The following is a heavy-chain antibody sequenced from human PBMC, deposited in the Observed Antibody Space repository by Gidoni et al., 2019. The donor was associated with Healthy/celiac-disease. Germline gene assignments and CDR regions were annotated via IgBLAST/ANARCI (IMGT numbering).Heavy chain of an antibody. Sequence: QLQLQESGPGLVKRAETLSLTCTVSGCSISSSSYYWGWIRQPPGKGLEWIGSIYYSGSTYYNPSLKSRVLISVATSKNHFPLKLSSVTAADTAVYYCARHDMTGLYSYYYGMDVWGQGTTVTVSS. CDR1: GCSISSSSYY. D-gene: IGHD2-15*01. CDR3: ARHDMTGLYSYYYGMDV. CDR2: IYYSGST. V-gene: IGHV4-39*01. J-gene: IGHJ6*02.